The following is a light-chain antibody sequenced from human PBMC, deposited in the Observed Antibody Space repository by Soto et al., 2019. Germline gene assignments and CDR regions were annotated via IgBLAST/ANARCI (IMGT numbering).Light chain of an antibody. CDR1: SSDVGGYNY. CDR3: SSYTNSGSV. V-gene: IGLV2-14*01. J-gene: IGLJ7*01. CDR2: EVS. Sequence: QSALTQPASVSGSPGQSITISCTGTSSDVGGYNYVSWYQQHPDKAPKLLIYEVSNRPSGVSNRFSGSKSGNTASLTIYGLQAEDEADYYCSSYTNSGSVFGGGTQLTVL.